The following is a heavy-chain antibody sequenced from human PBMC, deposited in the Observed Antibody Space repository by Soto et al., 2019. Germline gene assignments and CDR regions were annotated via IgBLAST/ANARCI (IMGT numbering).Heavy chain of an antibody. J-gene: IGHJ3*02. D-gene: IGHD3-9*01. CDR3: ARIGGILTGYYAFDI. CDR2: IYYSGST. CDR1: GGSISSGGYS. V-gene: IGHV4-31*11. Sequence: SETLSLTCAVSGGSISSGGYSWSWIRQPPGKGLEWIGYIYYSGSTYYNPSLKSRVTISVDTSKNQFSLKLSSVTAADTAVYYCARIGGILTGYYAFDIWGQGTMVTVSS.